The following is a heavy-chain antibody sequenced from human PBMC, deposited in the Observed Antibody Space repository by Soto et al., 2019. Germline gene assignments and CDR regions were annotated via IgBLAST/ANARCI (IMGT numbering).Heavy chain of an antibody. CDR2: IYYNGNT. V-gene: IGHV4-31*03. CDR1: GGSISSGGYY. CDR3: ARRIPTAGPFDY. D-gene: IGHD6-13*01. Sequence: SETLSLTCTVSGGSISSGGYYWSWIRQHPGKGLEWIGSIYYNGNTYYNPSLQSRLTISRDTPKNQFSLNLNSVTAADTAVYYCARRIPTAGPFDYWGHGTLVTVSS. J-gene: IGHJ4*01.